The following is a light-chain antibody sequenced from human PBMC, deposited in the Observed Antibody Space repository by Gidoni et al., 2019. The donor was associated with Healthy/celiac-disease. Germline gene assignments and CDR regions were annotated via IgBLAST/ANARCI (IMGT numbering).Light chain of an antibody. Sequence: DIQMTQSPSTLSASVGDRVTITCRASQSISSWLAWYQQKPGKAPKLLIYDASSLESGVPSRFSGSGSGTEFTLTISSLQPDDCATYYCQQYNSYAWTFGQGTKLEIK. J-gene: IGKJ2*02. CDR2: DAS. V-gene: IGKV1-5*01. CDR1: QSISSW. CDR3: QQYNSYAWT.